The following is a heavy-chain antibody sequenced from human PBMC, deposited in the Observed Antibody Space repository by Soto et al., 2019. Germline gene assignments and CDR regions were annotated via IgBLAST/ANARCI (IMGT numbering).Heavy chain of an antibody. CDR1: GFTFSSYS. CDR3: ARDGIGYCSGGSCQRSNWFDP. V-gene: IGHV3-21*01. D-gene: IGHD2-15*01. CDR2: ISSSSSYI. J-gene: IGHJ5*02. Sequence: GGSLRLSCAASGFTFSSYSMNWVRQAPGKGLEWVSSISSSSSYIYYADSVKGRFTISRDNAKNSLYLQMNSLRAEDTAAYYCARDGIGYCSGGSCQRSNWFDPWGQGTLVTVSS.